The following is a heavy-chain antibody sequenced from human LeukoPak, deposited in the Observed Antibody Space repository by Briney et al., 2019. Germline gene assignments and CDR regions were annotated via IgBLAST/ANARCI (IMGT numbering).Heavy chain of an antibody. J-gene: IGHJ4*02. V-gene: IGHV4-59*12. D-gene: IGHD1-26*01. CDR1: GGSISSYY. CDR3: ARGGFGGSNFES. CDR2: IYYSGST. Sequence: SETLSLTCTVSGGSISSYYWSWIRQPPGKGLEWIGYIYYSGSTNYNPSLKSRVTISVDTSKNQFSLKLSSVTAADTAVYYCARGGFGGSNFESWGQGTLVTVSS.